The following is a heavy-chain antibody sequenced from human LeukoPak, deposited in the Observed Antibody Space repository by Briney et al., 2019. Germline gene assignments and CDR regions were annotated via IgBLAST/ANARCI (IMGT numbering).Heavy chain of an antibody. V-gene: IGHV4-34*01. D-gene: IGHD3-10*01. J-gene: IGHJ4*02. CDR3: ASTVLWFGESFKLDY. CDR1: GGSFSGYY. Sequence: PSETLSLTCAVYGGSFSGYYWSWIRQPPGKGLEWIGEINHSGSTNYNPSLKSRVTISVDTSKNQFSLKLSSVTAADTAVYYCASTVLWFGESFKLDYWGQGTLVTVSS. CDR2: INHSGST.